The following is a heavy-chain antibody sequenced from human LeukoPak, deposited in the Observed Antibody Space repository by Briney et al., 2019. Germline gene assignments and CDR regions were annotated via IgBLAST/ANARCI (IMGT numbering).Heavy chain of an antibody. J-gene: IGHJ3*02. CDR2: ISGSGGST. V-gene: IGHV3-23*01. Sequence: PGGSLRLSCAASGFTFGTYAMSWVRQAPGKGLEWVSGISGSGGSTYYAGSVKGRFTISRDNSKNMLYLQMNSLRAEDTAVYCCARQYSSSSGRNAFDIWGQGTMVTVSS. CDR1: GFTFGTYA. D-gene: IGHD6-6*01. CDR3: ARQYSSSSGRNAFDI.